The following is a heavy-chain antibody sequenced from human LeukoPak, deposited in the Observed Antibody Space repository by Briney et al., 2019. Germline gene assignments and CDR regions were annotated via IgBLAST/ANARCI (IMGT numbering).Heavy chain of an antibody. CDR2: IKQDGSEK. D-gene: IGHD4-17*01. V-gene: IGHV3-7*01. CDR3: ARCPFYGDYVENWFDP. J-gene: IGHJ5*02. CDR1: GSTFSSYW. Sequence: PGGSLRLSCAASGSTFSSYWMSWVRQAPGKGLEWVANIKQDGSEKYYVDSVKGRFTISRDNAKNSLYLQMNSLRAEDTAVYYCARCPFYGDYVENWFDPWGQGTLVTVSS.